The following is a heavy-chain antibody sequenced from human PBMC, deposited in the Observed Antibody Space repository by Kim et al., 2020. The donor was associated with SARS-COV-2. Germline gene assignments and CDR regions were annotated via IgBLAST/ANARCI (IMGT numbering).Heavy chain of an antibody. D-gene: IGHD3-9*01. V-gene: IGHV4-39*01. CDR3: ASGKDRDYDILTGYPWWFDP. CDR2: IYYSGST. Sequence: SETLSLTCTVSGGSISSSSYYWGWIRQPPGKGLEWIGSIYYSGSTYYNPSLKSRVTISVDTSKNQFSLKLSSVTAADTAVYYCASGKDRDYDILTGYPWWFDPWGQGTLVTVSS. CDR1: GGSISSSSYY. J-gene: IGHJ5*02.